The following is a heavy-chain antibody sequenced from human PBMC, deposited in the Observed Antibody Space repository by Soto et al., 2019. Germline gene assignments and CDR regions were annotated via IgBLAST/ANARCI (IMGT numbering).Heavy chain of an antibody. CDR2: IWYDGSNK. V-gene: IGHV3-33*01. CDR1: GFTFSTYG. J-gene: IGHJ4*02. D-gene: IGHD5-18*01. Sequence: ESGGGVVQPGKSLRLSCAASGFTFSTYGMHWVRQAPGKGLEWVAVIWYDGSNKYHGDSLKGRFTISRDNSKNTLYLQINNLRAEDTAVYYCGRDGALGDTAVVDSWGQGTRVTVSS. CDR3: GRDGALGDTAVVDS.